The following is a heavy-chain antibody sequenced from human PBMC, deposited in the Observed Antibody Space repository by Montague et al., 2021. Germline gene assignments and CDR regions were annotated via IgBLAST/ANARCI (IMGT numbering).Heavy chain of an antibody. Sequence: SETLSLTCTVSGGSISAYYWSWIRQPPGKGLEWIGYIYYIWSTNYNPSRKSRVNVSVDTSKNTFSLKLSSVTAADTAVYYCARHGVSSWYRELDGFDIWGQGTMVIVSS. D-gene: IGHD6-13*01. J-gene: IGHJ3*02. CDR1: GGSISAYY. V-gene: IGHV4-59*08. CDR3: ARHGVSSWYRELDGFDI. CDR2: IYYIWST.